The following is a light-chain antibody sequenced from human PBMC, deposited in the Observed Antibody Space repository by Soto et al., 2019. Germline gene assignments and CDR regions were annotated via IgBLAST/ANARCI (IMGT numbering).Light chain of an antibody. Sequence: EIVLTQSPGTLSLSPGERATLSCRASQSDSSSYLAWYQQKPGQAPRLLIYGASGRATGIPDRFSGSGSGTDFTLTISRREPEDFAVYYCQQYGSSPPVTFGQGTRLEIK. CDR1: QSDSSSY. CDR3: QQYGSSPPVT. V-gene: IGKV3-20*01. J-gene: IGKJ5*01. CDR2: GAS.